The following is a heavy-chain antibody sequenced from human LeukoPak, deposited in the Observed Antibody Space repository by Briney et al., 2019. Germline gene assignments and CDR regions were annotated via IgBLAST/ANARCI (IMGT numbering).Heavy chain of an antibody. CDR1: GYSFTSDY. J-gene: IGHJ4*02. CDR2: IYPRDGST. V-gene: IGHV1-46*01. CDR3: ARDQEGFDY. Sequence: ASVKVSCKASGYSFTSDYIHWVRQAPGQGLEWMGMIYPRDGSTSYAQRFQDRVTVTRDTSTSTVHMELSGLRSEDTAVYYCARDQEGFDYWGQGTQVTVSS.